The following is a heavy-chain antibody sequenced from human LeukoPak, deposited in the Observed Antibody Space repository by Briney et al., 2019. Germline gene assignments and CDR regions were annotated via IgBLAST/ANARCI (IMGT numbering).Heavy chain of an antibody. D-gene: IGHD2-15*01. CDR2: INPNSGGT. CDR3: ARGYCSGGTCYLVENWLDP. J-gene: IGHJ5*02. Sequence: ASVKVSCKASGYTLTAYYIYWVRQAPGQGLEWMGRINPNSGGTDYAQNFQRRVTMTRDTSISTAYMELSRLRSDDTAVYYCARGYCSGGTCYLVENWLDPWGQGTLVTISS. V-gene: IGHV1-2*06. CDR1: GYTLTAYY.